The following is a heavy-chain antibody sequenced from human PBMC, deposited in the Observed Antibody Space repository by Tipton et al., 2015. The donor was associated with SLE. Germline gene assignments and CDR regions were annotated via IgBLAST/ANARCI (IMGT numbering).Heavy chain of an antibody. D-gene: IGHD5-24*01. CDR3: ARQMSPGLSEGLDS. Sequence: TLSLTCTVSGGSVSSESHYWAWIRQTPGKGLEWIGNSFYSGHTYYNPSLKSRVTISVDSAKNRFSLKVNSLTAADTAVNYCARQMSPGLSEGLDSWGPGTLVTVSS. J-gene: IGHJ5*01. V-gene: IGHV4-39*07. CDR2: SFYSGHT. CDR1: GGSVSSESHY.